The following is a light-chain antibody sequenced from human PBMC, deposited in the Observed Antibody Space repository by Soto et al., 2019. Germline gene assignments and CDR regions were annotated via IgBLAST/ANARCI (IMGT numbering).Light chain of an antibody. J-gene: IGKJ2*01. CDR3: KQCSSPPRFP. V-gene: IGKV4-1*01. CDR2: CAS. CDR1: QSVFTGSNNKDC. Sequence: DIVMTQSPDSLAVSLGERATINCKSSQSVFTGSNNKDCLAWYQQKPGQPPKLLLYCASTRESGVTDRFSGSGAGTDCTLTISSLQAEDVAIYYCKQCSSPPRFPFGQGTKLESK.